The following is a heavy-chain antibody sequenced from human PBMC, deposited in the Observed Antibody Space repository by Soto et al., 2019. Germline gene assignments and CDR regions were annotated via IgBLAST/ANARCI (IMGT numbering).Heavy chain of an antibody. J-gene: IGHJ3*02. CDR2: IYSGVST. V-gene: IGHV3-53*01. D-gene: IGHD6-19*01. CDR1: GFTCSSNY. Sequence: SLRLLSAAPGFTCSSNYVSWVRQAPGKGLEWVSVIYSGVSTYYAVSVNGRFTISRDNSKNTLYLQMNSLRAEDTAVYSCAIISGAIAVGGPAEGLSDAFDIWGQGTMVTVSS. CDR3: AIISGAIAVGGPAEGLSDAFDI.